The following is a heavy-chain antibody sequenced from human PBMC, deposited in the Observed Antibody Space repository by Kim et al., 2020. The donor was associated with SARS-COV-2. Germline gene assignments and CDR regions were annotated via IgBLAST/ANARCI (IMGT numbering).Heavy chain of an antibody. D-gene: IGHD2-15*01. CDR3: ARGKDCSGGSCIPFDY. CDR2: IYYSGST. J-gene: IGHJ4*02. CDR1: GGSISSGGYY. Sequence: SETLSLTCTVSGGSISSGGYYWSWIRQHPGKGLEWIGYIYYSGSTYYNPSLKSRVTISVDTSKNQFSLKLSSVTAADTAVYYCARGKDCSGGSCIPFDYWGQGTLVTVSS. V-gene: IGHV4-31*03.